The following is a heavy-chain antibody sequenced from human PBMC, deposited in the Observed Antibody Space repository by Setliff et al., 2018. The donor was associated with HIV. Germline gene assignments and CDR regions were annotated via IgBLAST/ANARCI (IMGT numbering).Heavy chain of an antibody. CDR3: AKTTPSSIRSPYYYYMDV. D-gene: IGHD6-13*01. CDR2: IYTSGTT. Sequence: SETLSLTCSVSGASVNSGNYHWAWIRQPAGKGLEWIGHIYTSGTTDYAAPVKGRFTISIDDSKTTLYLQMSTLRAEDTAVYYCAKTTPSSIRSPYYYYMDVWGKGTTVTVSS. CDR1: GASVNSGNYH. J-gene: IGHJ6*03. V-gene: IGHV4-61*09.